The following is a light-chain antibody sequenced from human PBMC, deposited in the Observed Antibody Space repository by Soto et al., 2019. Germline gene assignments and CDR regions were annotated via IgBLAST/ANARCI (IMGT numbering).Light chain of an antibody. Sequence: EIVLTQSPGTLSLSPGERATLSCRASQSISSSYLDWYQQKPGQAPRLLVYGASSRATGIPDRFSGSGSGTDFTLTISRLEPEDFAVYYWQQYGSSRFTFGPGTKVDIK. CDR2: GAS. J-gene: IGKJ3*01. CDR1: QSISSSY. CDR3: QQYGSSRFT. V-gene: IGKV3-20*01.